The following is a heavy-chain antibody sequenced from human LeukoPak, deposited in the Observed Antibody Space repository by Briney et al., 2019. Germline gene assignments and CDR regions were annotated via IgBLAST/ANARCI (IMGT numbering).Heavy chain of an antibody. V-gene: IGHV3-23*01. J-gene: IGHJ4*02. Sequence: PGGSLRLSCAASGFTFSSYAMSWVRQAPGKGLEWVSAISGSGGSTYYADSVKGRFTISRDNSKNTLYLQMNSLRAEDTAVYYCAKDWGGIVGATMYYYFDYWGQGTLVTVSS. D-gene: IGHD1-26*01. CDR2: ISGSGGST. CDR3: AKDWGGIVGATMYYYFDY. CDR1: GFTFSSYA.